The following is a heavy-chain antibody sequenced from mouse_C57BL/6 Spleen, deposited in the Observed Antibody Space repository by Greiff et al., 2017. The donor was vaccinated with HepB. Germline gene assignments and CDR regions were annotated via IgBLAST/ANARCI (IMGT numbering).Heavy chain of an antibody. V-gene: IGHV1-72*01. CDR2: IDPNSGGT. Sequence: QVQLQQPGAELVKPGASVKLSCKASGYTFTSYWMHWVKQRPGRGLEWIGSIDPNSGGTKYNEKFKSKATLTVDKTSSTAYMQLSSLTSEDSAVYCCARSWNGKAMDDWGKGTSVTVSS. CDR1: GYTFTSYW. CDR3: ARSWNGKAMDD. J-gene: IGHJ4*01.